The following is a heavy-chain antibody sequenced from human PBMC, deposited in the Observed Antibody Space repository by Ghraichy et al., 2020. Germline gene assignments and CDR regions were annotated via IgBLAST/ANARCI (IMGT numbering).Heavy chain of an antibody. J-gene: IGHJ4*02. Sequence: SQTLSLTCTVSGGSISSSSYYWDWIRQPPGKGLEWIGSIYYSGSTYYNPSLKTRVTISVDTSKNQFSLKLSSVTAADTAVYYCARHSDSSVWSYFDYWGQGTLVTVSS. CDR2: IYYSGST. CDR3: ARHSDSSVWSYFDY. CDR1: GGSISSSSYY. D-gene: IGHD6-19*01. V-gene: IGHV4-39*01.